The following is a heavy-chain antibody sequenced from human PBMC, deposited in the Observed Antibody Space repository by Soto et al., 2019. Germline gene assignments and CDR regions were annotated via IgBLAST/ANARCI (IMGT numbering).Heavy chain of an antibody. J-gene: IGHJ6*04. CDR3: ARMDQLPNIDHYYCSLDV. V-gene: IGHV3-23*01. CDR1: GFTFSRYA. Sequence: GGSLRLSCAASGFTFSRYAMSWVRQAPGKGLEWVSAISGSGGSTYYADSVKGRFTISRDNSKNTLYLQMHSLRDEDTAIYFCARMDQLPNIDHYYCSLDVWGKGTTLTVSS. D-gene: IGHD2-2*01. CDR2: ISGSGGST.